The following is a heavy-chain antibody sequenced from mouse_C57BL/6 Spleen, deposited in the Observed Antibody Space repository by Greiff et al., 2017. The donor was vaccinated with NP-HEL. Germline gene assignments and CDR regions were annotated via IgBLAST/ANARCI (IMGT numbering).Heavy chain of an antibody. CDR1: GYTFTSYW. D-gene: IGHD4-1*01. CDR2: IDPSDSET. Sequence: QVQLKQPGAELVRPGSSVKLSCKASGYTFTSYWMHWVKQRPIQGLEWIGNIDPSDSETHYNQKFKDKATLTVDKSSSTAYMQLSSLTSEDSAVYYWAGDGTGALNTWGQGITLTVAS. J-gene: IGHJ2*01. CDR3: AGDGTGALNT. V-gene: IGHV1-52*01.